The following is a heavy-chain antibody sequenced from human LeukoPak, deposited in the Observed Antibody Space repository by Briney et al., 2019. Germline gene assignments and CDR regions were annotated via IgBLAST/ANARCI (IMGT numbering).Heavy chain of an antibody. D-gene: IGHD4-17*01. Sequence: SETLSLTCAVYGGSFSGYYLSWIRQPPGKGLEWIGEINHSGSTNYNPSLKSRVTISVDTSKNQFSLKPSSVTAADTAVYYCARRGTVTTLRYFDYWGQGTLVTVSS. CDR3: ARRGTVTTLRYFDY. CDR1: GGSFSGYY. J-gene: IGHJ4*02. V-gene: IGHV4-34*01. CDR2: INHSGST.